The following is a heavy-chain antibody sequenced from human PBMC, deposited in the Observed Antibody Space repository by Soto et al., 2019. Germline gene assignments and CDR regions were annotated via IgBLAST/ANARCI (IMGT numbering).Heavy chain of an antibody. Sequence: GESLKISCKGSGYSFTSYWISWVRQMPGKGLEWMGRIDPSDSYTNYSPSFQGHVTISADKSISTAYLQWSSLKASDTAMYYCAGGGIAAAPFPPYYYYRMDVWGQGTTVTVSS. CDR1: GYSFTSYW. CDR2: IDPSDSYT. D-gene: IGHD6-13*01. CDR3: AGGGIAAAPFPPYYYYRMDV. V-gene: IGHV5-10-1*01. J-gene: IGHJ6*02.